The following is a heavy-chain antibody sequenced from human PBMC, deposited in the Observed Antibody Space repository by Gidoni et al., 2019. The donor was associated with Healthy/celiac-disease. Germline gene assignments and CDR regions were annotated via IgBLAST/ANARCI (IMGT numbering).Heavy chain of an antibody. D-gene: IGHD6-19*01. J-gene: IGHJ6*02. V-gene: IGHV1-2*04. CDR2: INPTGGGT. CDR1: GYTFTGYY. CDR3: ARDGIAVAGTSGDYYYYYGMDV. Sequence: QVQLVQSGAEVKKPGASVKVSCKASGYTFTGYYMHWVRQAPGQGLEWMGWINPTGGGTNYAQKFQGWVTMTRETSISTAYMELSRLRSDDTAVYYCARDGIAVAGTSGDYYYYYGMDVWGQGTTVTVSS.